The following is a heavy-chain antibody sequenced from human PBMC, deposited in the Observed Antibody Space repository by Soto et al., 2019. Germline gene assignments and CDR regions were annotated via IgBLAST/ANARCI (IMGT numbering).Heavy chain of an antibody. D-gene: IGHD1-7*01. CDR1: GGSISSGGYS. Sequence: SETLSLTCAVSGGSISSGGYSWSWIRQPPGKGLEWIGYIYHSGSTYYNPSLKSRVTISVDRSKNQFSLKLSSVTAADTAVYYCARDANWNYEVGWFVPWGQGTLVTVSS. CDR3: ARDANWNYEVGWFVP. J-gene: IGHJ5*02. V-gene: IGHV4-30-2*01. CDR2: IYHSGST.